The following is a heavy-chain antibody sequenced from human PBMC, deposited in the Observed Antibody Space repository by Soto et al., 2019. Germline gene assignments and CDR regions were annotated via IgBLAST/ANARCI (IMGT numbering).Heavy chain of an antibody. CDR3: AREIDIYSSTSFEDRFDP. D-gene: IGHD6-13*01. CDR2: ISAYNGNT. V-gene: IGHV1-18*01. J-gene: IGHJ5*02. CDR1: GYTFTSYG. Sequence: QVQLVQSGAEVKKPGASVKVSCKASGYTFTSYGISWVRQAPGQGLEWMGWISAYNGNTNYAQKLQGRVTMTTDTSTSTAYMELRSLRSDDTAVYYCAREIDIYSSTSFEDRFDPWGQGTLVTVSS.